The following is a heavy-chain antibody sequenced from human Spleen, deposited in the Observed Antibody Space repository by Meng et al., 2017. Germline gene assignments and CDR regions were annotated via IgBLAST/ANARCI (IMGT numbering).Heavy chain of an antibody. V-gene: IGHV7-4-1*02. CDR1: GYTFTTYN. J-gene: IGHJ5*02. D-gene: IGHD2-15*01. Sequence: QVQLVQSGAEVRKPGASVKVSCKASGYTFTTYNLHWVRQAPGQGLEWMGWINTESGSPRSAQGFTGRFVFSLDTSVSTAYLDISSLKADDTAVYFCARGPRGGWFDHWGQGTLVTVSS. CDR3: ARGPRGGWFDH. CDR2: INTESGSP.